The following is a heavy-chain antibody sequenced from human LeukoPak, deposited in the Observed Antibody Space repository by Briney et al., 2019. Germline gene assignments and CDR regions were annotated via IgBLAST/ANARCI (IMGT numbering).Heavy chain of an antibody. Sequence: SETLSLTCAVYGGSFSGYYWSWIRQPPGKGLEWIGEINHSGSTNYNPSLKSRVTISVDTSKNQFSLKLSSVTAADTAVYYCARAPSLYYYGMDVWGQGTTVTVSS. V-gene: IGHV4-34*01. J-gene: IGHJ6*02. D-gene: IGHD4-11*01. CDR3: ARAPSLYYYGMDV. CDR2: INHSGST. CDR1: GGSFSGYY.